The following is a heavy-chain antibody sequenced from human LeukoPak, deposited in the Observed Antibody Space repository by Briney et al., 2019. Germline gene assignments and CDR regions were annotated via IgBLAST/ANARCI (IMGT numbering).Heavy chain of an antibody. CDR1: GFTFTDFA. CDR2: IGGGGVDR. V-gene: IGHV3-23*01. CDR3: VKDSIERNGVYDAFDV. Sequence: GGSLRLSCVASGFTFTDFAMNWVRQVPGKGPEWVPHIGGGGVDREYEESVKGRFTVSRDNSRNSLYLQMNSLRGEDTAIYYCVKDSIERNGVYDAFDVWGQGTKVTVAS. D-gene: IGHD2-8*01. J-gene: IGHJ3*01.